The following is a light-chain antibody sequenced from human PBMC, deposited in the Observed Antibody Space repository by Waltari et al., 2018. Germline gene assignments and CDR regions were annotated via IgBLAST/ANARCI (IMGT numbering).Light chain of an antibody. CDR3: NSRDTSTNRWV. Sequence: GQTVRITCQGDSLRNYYVSWYQQKQGQAPLLVMYGHNNRPSGIPDRFSGSSSGNTASLTITGAQAEDEADYYCNSRDTSTNRWVFGGGTKLTVL. V-gene: IGLV3-19*01. J-gene: IGLJ3*02. CDR1: SLRNYY. CDR2: GHN.